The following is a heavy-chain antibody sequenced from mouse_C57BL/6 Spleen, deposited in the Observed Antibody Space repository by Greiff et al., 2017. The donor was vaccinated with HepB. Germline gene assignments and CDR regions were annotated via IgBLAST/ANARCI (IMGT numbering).Heavy chain of an antibody. V-gene: IGHV1-7*01. D-gene: IGHD1-1*01. CDR3: VSYYGSSLPEFAY. CDR1: GYTFTSYW. J-gene: IGHJ3*01. CDR2: INPSSGYT. Sequence: QVQLQQSGAELAKPGASVKLSCKASGYTFTSYWMHWVKQRPGQGLEWIGYINPSSGYTKYNQKFKDKATLTADKSSSTAYMQLSSLTYEDSAVYYCVSYYGSSLPEFAYWGQGTLVTVSA.